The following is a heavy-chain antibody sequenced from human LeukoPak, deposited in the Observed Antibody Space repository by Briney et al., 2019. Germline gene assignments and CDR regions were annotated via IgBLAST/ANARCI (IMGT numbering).Heavy chain of an antibody. D-gene: IGHD6-19*01. CDR2: ISSNGGST. Sequence: GGSLRLSCSASGFTFSSYAMHWVRQAPRKGLEYVSAISSNGGSTYYADSVKGRFTISRDNSKNTLYLQMSSLRAEDTAVYYCVKDRWYSSGWPTTDYWGQGTLVTVSS. CDR3: VKDRWYSSGWPTTDY. J-gene: IGHJ4*02. V-gene: IGHV3-64D*06. CDR1: GFTFSSYA.